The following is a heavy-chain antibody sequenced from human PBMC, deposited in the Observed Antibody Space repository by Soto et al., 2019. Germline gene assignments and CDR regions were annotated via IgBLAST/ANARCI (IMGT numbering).Heavy chain of an antibody. CDR1: GGTFSSYA. CDR3: ARGRSPSLRFLEWLPSDYFDY. CDR2: IIPIFGTA. D-gene: IGHD3-3*01. J-gene: IGHJ4*02. V-gene: IGHV1-69*13. Sequence: SVKVSCKASGGTFSSYAISWVRQAPGQGLEWLGGIIPIFGTANYAQKFQGRVTITADESTSTAYMELSSLRSEDTAVYYCARGRSPSLRFLEWLPSDYFDYWGQGTLVTVSS.